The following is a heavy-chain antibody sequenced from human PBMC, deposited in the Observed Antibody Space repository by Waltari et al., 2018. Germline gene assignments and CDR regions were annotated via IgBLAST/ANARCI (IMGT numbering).Heavy chain of an antibody. J-gene: IGHJ4*02. D-gene: IGHD6-19*01. V-gene: IGHV3-74*03. CDR3: ATGWSY. CDR1: GFTFSTYW. CDR2: ISPDGRVT. Sequence: EVQLVESGGGLVQPGGSLRLSCAASGFTFSTYWMHWVRQAPGKGLVWISYISPDGRVTTYADSVKGRCTISRDNAKNTLYLQMNGLRAEDTAVYYCATGWSYWGQGTLVTVSS.